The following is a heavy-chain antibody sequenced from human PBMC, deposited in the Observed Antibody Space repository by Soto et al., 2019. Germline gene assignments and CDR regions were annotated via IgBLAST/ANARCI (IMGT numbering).Heavy chain of an antibody. V-gene: IGHV3-23*01. Sequence: EVQLLESGGGLVQPGGSLRLSCAASGFTFSSDAMSWVRQAPGKGLEWVSAISGSGGSTYYADSVKGRFTISRDNSKNTLYLQMNSLRDEDTAVYYCANPPNDAFDIWGQGTMVTVSS. CDR2: ISGSGGST. J-gene: IGHJ3*02. CDR1: GFTFSSDA. CDR3: ANPPNDAFDI.